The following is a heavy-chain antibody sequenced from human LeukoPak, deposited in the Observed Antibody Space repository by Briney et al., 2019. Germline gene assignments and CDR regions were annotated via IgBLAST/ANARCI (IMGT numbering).Heavy chain of an antibody. V-gene: IGHV3-30*04. CDR3: ATTVAGTD. J-gene: IGHJ4*02. Sequence: PGGSLRLSCAASGFTFSSYAMHWVRQAPGKGLEWVAVMSYDGSNKYYADSVKGRFTISRDNSKNTLYLQMNSLRAEDTAVYYCATTVAGTDWGQGTLVTVSS. D-gene: IGHD6-19*01. CDR2: MSYDGSNK. CDR1: GFTFSSYA.